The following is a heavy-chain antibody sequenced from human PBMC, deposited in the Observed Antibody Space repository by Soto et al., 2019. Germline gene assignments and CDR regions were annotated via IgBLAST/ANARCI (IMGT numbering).Heavy chain of an antibody. CDR3: AKDRRAAGNSAFYFDL. CDR2: ISATGGGT. J-gene: IGHJ5*01. Sequence: GSLRVSRAASGVKCSSYAMSWVLQAPGKGLEWVSLISATGGGTYYADSVKGRFTISRDNSDNTLYLQVHSLRAEDTAVYYCAKDRRAAGNSAFYFDLCGQRAQVTVSS. CDR1: GVKCSSYA. D-gene: IGHD6-25*01. V-gene: IGHV3-23*01.